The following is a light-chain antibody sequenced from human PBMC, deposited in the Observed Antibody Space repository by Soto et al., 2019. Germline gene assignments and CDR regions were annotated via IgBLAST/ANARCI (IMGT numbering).Light chain of an antibody. Sequence: DIKMTQSPSSLSASVGDRVTITCRPSQSIRRYVNWYQQKPGKAPKXXSFAASSLQRGVPSRFSGSRSGPDFNLTISSLQPEDFATDYCQQSYSSPPTFGQGTKVDI. CDR1: QSIRRY. J-gene: IGKJ1*01. CDR2: AAS. V-gene: IGKV1-39*01. CDR3: QQSYSSPPT.